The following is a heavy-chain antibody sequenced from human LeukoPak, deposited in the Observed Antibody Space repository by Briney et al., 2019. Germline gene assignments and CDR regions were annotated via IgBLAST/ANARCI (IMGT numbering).Heavy chain of an antibody. CDR3: ARDLRRGSSWYGYFYMDV. D-gene: IGHD6-13*01. J-gene: IGHJ6*03. V-gene: IGHV1-69*13. CDR2: IIPFFPTP. CDR1: GDIFDNSA. Sequence: ASVKVSCKASGDIFDNSAVSWVRQAPGQGLEWMGRIIPFFPTPTYAQRFRGRVTITADVSTNTAYMEVSSLTSEDTAVYYCARDLRRGSSWYGYFYMDVWGEGTTVIVSS.